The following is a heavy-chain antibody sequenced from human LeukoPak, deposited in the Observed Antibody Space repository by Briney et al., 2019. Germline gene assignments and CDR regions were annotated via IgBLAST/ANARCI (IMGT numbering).Heavy chain of an antibody. V-gene: IGHV4-61*02. CDR1: GGSISSGSYY. J-gene: IGHJ5*02. CDR2: IYTSGST. CDR3: ARAPEQLVPHNWFDP. Sequence: PSQTLSLTCTVSGGSISSGSYYWSWIRQPAGKGLEWIGRIYTSGSTNYNPSLKSRVTISVDTSKNQFSLKLSSVTAADTAVYYCARAPEQLVPHNWFDPWGQGTLVTVSS. D-gene: IGHD6-6*01.